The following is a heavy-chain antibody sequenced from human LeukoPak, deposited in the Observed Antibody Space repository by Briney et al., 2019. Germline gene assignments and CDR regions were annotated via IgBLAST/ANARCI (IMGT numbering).Heavy chain of an antibody. Sequence: ASVKVSCKASGYTFTSYGISWVRQAPGQGLEWMGWISAYNGNTNYAQKLQGRVTMTTDTSTSTAYMELRSLRSDDTAVYYCAKDPYVARKQLVLGVFDYWGQGTLVTVSS. V-gene: IGHV1-18*01. D-gene: IGHD6-6*01. CDR1: GYTFTSYG. CDR2: ISAYNGNT. CDR3: AKDPYVARKQLVLGVFDY. J-gene: IGHJ4*02.